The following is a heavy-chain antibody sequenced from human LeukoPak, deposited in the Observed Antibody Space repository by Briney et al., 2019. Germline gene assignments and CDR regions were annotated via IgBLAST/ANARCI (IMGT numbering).Heavy chain of an antibody. CDR2: MYYSGST. V-gene: IGHV4-59*08. Sequence: VKPSETLSLTCTVSGGSISTYYWSWIRQPPGKGLEWIGSMYYSGSTNYKPSLKSRVTMSVDTSKNQFSLKLSSVTAADTAVYYCARHAYYYDRSGSYEAFDIWGQGTMVTVSS. D-gene: IGHD3-22*01. CDR3: ARHAYYYDRSGSYEAFDI. J-gene: IGHJ3*02. CDR1: GGSISTYY.